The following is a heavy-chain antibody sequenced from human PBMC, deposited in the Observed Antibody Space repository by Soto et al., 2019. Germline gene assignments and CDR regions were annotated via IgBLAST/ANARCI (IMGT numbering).Heavy chain of an antibody. CDR1: GYTFTSYG. V-gene: IGHV1-18*04. Sequence: ASVKVSCKASGYTFTSYGISWVRQAPGQGLEWMGWISAYNGNTNYAQKLQGRVTMTTDTSTSTAYLELRSLRSDDTAVYYCARDTSPLDIVATTPLSYYYGMDVWGQGTTVTVS. CDR2: ISAYNGNT. D-gene: IGHD5-12*01. CDR3: ARDTSPLDIVATTPLSYYYGMDV. J-gene: IGHJ6*02.